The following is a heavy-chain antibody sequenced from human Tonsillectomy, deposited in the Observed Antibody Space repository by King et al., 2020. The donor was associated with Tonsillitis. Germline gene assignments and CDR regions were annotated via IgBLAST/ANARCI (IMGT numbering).Heavy chain of an antibody. J-gene: IGHJ3*02. CDR1: GFTFDDYA. CDR3: AKGDKGYYYDSSGTGPAFDI. V-gene: IGHV3-43*02. D-gene: IGHD3-22*01. Sequence: VQLVESGGGVVQPGGSLRLSCAASGFTFDDYAMHWVRQAPGKGLEWVSLISGDGGSTYYADSVKGRFTISRDNSKNSLYLQMNSLRTEDTALYYCAKGDKGYYYDSSGTGPAFDIWGQGTMVTVSS. CDR2: ISGDGGST.